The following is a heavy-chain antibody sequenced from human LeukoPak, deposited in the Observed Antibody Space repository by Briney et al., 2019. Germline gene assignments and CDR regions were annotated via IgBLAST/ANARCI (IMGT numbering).Heavy chain of an antibody. Sequence: PSETLSLTCAVSGGSFSGYYWSWIRQPPGKGLEWIGEINHSGSTNYNPSLKSRVTISVDTSKNQFSLKLSSVTAAHTAVYYCARGITMVRGVIASTDYWGQGTLVTVSS. V-gene: IGHV4-34*01. J-gene: IGHJ4*02. CDR3: ARGITMVRGVIASTDY. D-gene: IGHD3-10*01. CDR2: INHSGST. CDR1: GGSFSGYY.